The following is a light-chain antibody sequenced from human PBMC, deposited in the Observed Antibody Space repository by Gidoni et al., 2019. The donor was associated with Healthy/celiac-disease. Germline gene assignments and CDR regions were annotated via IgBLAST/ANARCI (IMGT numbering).Light chain of an antibody. CDR1: SSDVGGYHY. J-gene: IGLJ2*01. CDR3: SSYTSSSTVV. CDR2: DVS. V-gene: IGLV2-14*03. Sequence: QSDLTQPASVSGSPGQSITISCTGTSSDVGGYHYVSWYQQHPGKAPKLMIYDVSNRPSGVSNRFSGSKSGNPASLTISGLQAEDEADYYCSSYTSSSTVVFGGGTKLTVL.